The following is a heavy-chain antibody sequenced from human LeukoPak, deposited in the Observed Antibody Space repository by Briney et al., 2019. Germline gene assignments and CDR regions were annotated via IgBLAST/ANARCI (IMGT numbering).Heavy chain of an antibody. D-gene: IGHD6-6*01. CDR2: IYYSGST. Sequence: SETLSLTCTVSGGSISSYYWSWIRQPPGKGLEWIGYIYYSGSTNYNPSLKSRVTISVDTSKNQFFLKLSSVTAADTAVYYRARLSSSFGSDFDYWGQGTLVTVSS. CDR3: ARLSSSFGSDFDY. CDR1: GGSISSYY. V-gene: IGHV4-59*01. J-gene: IGHJ4*02.